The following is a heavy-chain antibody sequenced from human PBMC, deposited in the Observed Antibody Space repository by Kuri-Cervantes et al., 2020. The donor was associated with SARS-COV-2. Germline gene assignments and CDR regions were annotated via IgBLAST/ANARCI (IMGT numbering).Heavy chain of an antibody. Sequence: SETLSLTCTVSDGSISSSSYYWGWIRQPPGKGLEWIGSIYYSGSTYYNPSLKSRVTISVDTSKNLFSLKLSSVTAADTAVYYCARQMMSSITIFGVVITRNWFDPWGQGTLVTVSS. D-gene: IGHD3-3*01. CDR3: ARQMMSSITIFGVVITRNWFDP. J-gene: IGHJ5*02. V-gene: IGHV4-39*01. CDR1: DGSISSSSYY. CDR2: IYYSGST.